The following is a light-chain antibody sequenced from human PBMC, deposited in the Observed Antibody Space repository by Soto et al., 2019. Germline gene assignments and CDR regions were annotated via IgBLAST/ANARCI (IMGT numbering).Light chain of an antibody. CDR1: SSDIGAYNH. J-gene: IGLJ3*02. Sequence: QSALTQPASVSGSPGQSITISCTGTSSDIGAYNHVSWYQQYPGKAPTLMIYQVTNRSSGVSSRFSGSKSGNTASLTISGLQAEDEGDYYCSSYTTSDTWVFGGGTKLTVL. CDR2: QVT. V-gene: IGLV2-14*01. CDR3: SSYTTSDTWV.